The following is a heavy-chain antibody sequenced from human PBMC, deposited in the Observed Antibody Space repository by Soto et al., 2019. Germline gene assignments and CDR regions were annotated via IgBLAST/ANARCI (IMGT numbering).Heavy chain of an antibody. J-gene: IGHJ4*02. CDR3: ARGGHVVVVTAALDY. CDR2: VNPSGGHT. CDR1: GDTFTDYY. D-gene: IGHD2-21*02. Sequence: QVQLMQSGAEVKKPGASVKVSCKASGDTFTDYYIHWVRQAPGQGLEWMGTVNPSGGHTTYAQHFLGRVTMTRDTSTSTLYIELTSLTSDDTAIYSCARGGHVVVVTAALDYWGQGTLVTVSS. V-gene: IGHV1-46*01.